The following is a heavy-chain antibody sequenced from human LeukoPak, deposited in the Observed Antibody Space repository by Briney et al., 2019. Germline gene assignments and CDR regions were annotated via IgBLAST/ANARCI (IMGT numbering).Heavy chain of an antibody. V-gene: IGHV4-39*01. CDR1: GGSISSSSYY. J-gene: IGHJ6*03. Sequence: PSETLSLTCTVSGGSISSSSYYWGWIRQPPGKGLEWIGSIYYSGSTYYNPSLQSRVTISVDTSKNQFSLKLSSVTAADTAVYYCARRSGGSGSYYNVRYYYYYMDVWGKGTTVTVSS. CDR2: IYYSGST. D-gene: IGHD3-10*01. CDR3: ARRSGGSGSYYNVRYYYYYMDV.